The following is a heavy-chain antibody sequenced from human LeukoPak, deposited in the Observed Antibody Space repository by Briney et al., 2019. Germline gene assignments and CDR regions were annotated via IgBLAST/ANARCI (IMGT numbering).Heavy chain of an antibody. Sequence: PGGSLRLSCAASGFSFSTYPMHWVRQAPGKGLEWVAFIWYDGSNKYYADSVKGRFNISRDNSKNTLYLQMNSLRVEDTAVYYCATYYRIFGGGQHWGQGTLVIVSS. D-gene: IGHD3-3*02. J-gene: IGHJ1*01. CDR3: ATYYRIFGGGQH. V-gene: IGHV3-33*08. CDR1: GFSFSTYP. CDR2: IWYDGSNK.